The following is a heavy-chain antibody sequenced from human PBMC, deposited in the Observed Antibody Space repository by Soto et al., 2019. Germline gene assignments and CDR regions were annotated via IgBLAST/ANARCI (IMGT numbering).Heavy chain of an antibody. CDR3: ARGVPYSYLPGEGMDV. CDR2: IIPILGIA. CDR1: GVTLSSYT. V-gene: IGHV1-69*02. J-gene: IGHJ6*02. Sequence: SSVKYCCKHPGVTLSSYTIRWARQAPGQGLEWIGRIIPILGIANYAQKFQGRVTITADKSTSTAYMELSSLRSEDTAVYYCARGVPYSYLPGEGMDVWGQGTTVTVSS. D-gene: IGHD5-18*01.